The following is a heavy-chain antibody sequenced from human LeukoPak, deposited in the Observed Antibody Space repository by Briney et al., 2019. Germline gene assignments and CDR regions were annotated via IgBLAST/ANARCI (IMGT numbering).Heavy chain of an antibody. CDR1: GFTFSSYE. V-gene: IGHV3-48*03. CDR3: ARGYYDSSGSAFYYFDY. Sequence: GGSLRLSCAASGFTFSSYEMNWVRQAPGKGLEWVSYISSSGSTIYYADSVKGRFTISRDNAKNSLYLQMNSLRAEDTALYYCARGYYDSSGSAFYYFDYWGQGTLVTVSS. J-gene: IGHJ4*02. CDR2: ISSSGSTI. D-gene: IGHD3-22*01.